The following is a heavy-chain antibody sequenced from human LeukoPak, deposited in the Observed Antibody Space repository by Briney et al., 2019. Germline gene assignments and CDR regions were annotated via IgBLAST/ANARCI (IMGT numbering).Heavy chain of an antibody. CDR3: ASEYTVTNPGYYYYYGMDV. CDR1: GFTLSSYW. Sequence: GGSLRLSCVTSGFTLSSYWMHWVRQAPGKGLVWVSRINSDGSSTTYADSVKGRFTISRDNAKNTLYLQMNSLRAEDTAVYYCASEYTVTNPGYYYYYGMDVWGQGTTVTVSS. CDR2: INSDGSST. V-gene: IGHV3-74*01. J-gene: IGHJ6*02. D-gene: IGHD4-17*01.